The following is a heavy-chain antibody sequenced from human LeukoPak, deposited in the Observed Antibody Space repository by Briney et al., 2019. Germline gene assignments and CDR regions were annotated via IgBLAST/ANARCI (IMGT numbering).Heavy chain of an antibody. D-gene: IGHD3-10*01. CDR2: IYTSGST. Sequence: SETLSLTCTVSGGSISSYYWSWIRQPAGKGLEWIGRIYTSGSTNYNPSLKSRVTMSVDTSKNQFSLKLSSVTAADTAVYYCAAAFTYYYGSGSYSSWFDHWGQGTLVTVSS. J-gene: IGHJ5*02. CDR3: AAAFTYYYGSGSYSSWFDH. V-gene: IGHV4-4*07. CDR1: GGSISSYY.